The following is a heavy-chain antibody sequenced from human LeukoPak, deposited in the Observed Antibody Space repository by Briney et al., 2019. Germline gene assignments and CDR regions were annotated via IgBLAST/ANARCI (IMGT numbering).Heavy chain of an antibody. CDR2: IIPIFGTA. J-gene: IGHJ4*02. CDR1: GGTFSSYA. V-gene: IGHV1-69*01. CDR3: ARVPYCSGGSCLLRGYYFDF. D-gene: IGHD2-15*01. Sequence: SVKVSFKASGGTFSSYAISWVRQAPGQGGEGMGGIIPIFGTANYTQKFQGRVTITADESTSTAYMELSSLRSEDTAVYYCARVPYCSGGSCLLRGYYFDFWGQGTLVTVSS.